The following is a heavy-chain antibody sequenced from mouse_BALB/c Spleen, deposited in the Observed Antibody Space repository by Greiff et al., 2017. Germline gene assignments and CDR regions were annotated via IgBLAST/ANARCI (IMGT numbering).Heavy chain of an antibody. CDR1: GDSITSGY. CDR3: ARNYGSSYRYYAMDY. Sequence: VQLKESGPSLVKPSQTLSLTCSVTGDSITSGYWNWIRKFPGNKLEYMGYISYSGSTYYNPSLKSRISITRDTSKNQYYLQLNSVTTEDTATYYCARNYGSSYRYYAMDYWGQGTSVTVSS. J-gene: IGHJ4*01. D-gene: IGHD1-1*01. CDR2: ISYSGST. V-gene: IGHV3-8*02.